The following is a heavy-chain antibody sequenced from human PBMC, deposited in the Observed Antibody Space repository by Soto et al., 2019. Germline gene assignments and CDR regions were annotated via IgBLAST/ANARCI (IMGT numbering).Heavy chain of an antibody. Sequence: QVQLVQSGAEVKKPGSSVKVSCKASGGTFSSYSISWLRQAPGQGLEWLGGIIPVFGRTNYAQQFQGRVTITADEFTSTADMELRSLRSEATAVYYCARGGGQLPPAAMRVWFDPWGQGSLVTVSS. CDR2: IIPVFGRT. V-gene: IGHV1-69*12. CDR3: ARGGGQLPPAAMRVWFDP. D-gene: IGHD2-2*01. CDR1: GGTFSSYS. J-gene: IGHJ5*02.